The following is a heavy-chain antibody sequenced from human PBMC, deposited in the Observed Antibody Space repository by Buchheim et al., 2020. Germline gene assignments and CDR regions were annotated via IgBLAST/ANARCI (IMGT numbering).Heavy chain of an antibody. J-gene: IGHJ6*02. D-gene: IGHD3-10*01. CDR1: GFTFSSYG. V-gene: IGHV3-30*18. CDR3: AKDRGVAGIDGMDV. Sequence: QVQLVESGGGVVQPGRSLRLSCAASGFTFSSYGMHWVRQAPGKGLEWVAVISYDGSNKYYADSVKGRFTISRDNSKNTLSLQMNSLRAEDTAVYYCAKDRGVAGIDGMDVWGQGTT. CDR2: ISYDGSNK.